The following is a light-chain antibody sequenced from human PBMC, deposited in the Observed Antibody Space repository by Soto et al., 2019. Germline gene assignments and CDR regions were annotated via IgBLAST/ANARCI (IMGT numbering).Light chain of an antibody. Sequence: SVLSEAPCACGSIGQSVAISCTGSSSDVGGYNYVSWYQQHPGKAPKLMIYEVNKRPSGVPDRFSGSKSGNTASLTVSGLPAEDEADYYCSSYAGSSNVFGTATKVTVL. CDR1: SSDVGGYNY. V-gene: IGLV2-8*01. CDR3: SSYAGSSNV. CDR2: EVN. J-gene: IGLJ1*01.